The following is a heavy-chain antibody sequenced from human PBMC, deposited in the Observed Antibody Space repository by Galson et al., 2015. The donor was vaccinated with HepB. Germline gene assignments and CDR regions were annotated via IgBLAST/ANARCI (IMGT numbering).Heavy chain of an antibody. CDR1: GFTFSSYA. V-gene: IGHV3-23*01. Sequence: SLRLSCAASGFTFSSYAMTWVRQAPGKGLEWVSAISFSGGSTYYADSVKGRFTISRDNSKNTLYLQMNSLRVEDTAVYYCAKTPGPTVTTYHWFDPWGQGTLVTVSS. CDR2: ISFSGGST. D-gene: IGHD4-17*01. J-gene: IGHJ5*02. CDR3: AKTPGPTVTTYHWFDP.